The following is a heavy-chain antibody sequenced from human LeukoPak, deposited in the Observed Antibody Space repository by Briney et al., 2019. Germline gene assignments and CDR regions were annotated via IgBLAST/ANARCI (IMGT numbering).Heavy chain of an antibody. J-gene: IGHJ4*02. CDR2: VSGDGQRT. D-gene: IGHD1-14*01. CDR1: GFTFNNYA. CDR3: AKEQDNLLLLSHFDS. V-gene: IGHV3-23*01. Sequence: GGSLRLSCAASGFTFNNYAMNWVRQTPGKGLQWVSAVSGDGQRTFYADSVKGRFTIFRDNSMNTLSLQMNSLRVEDTAVYYCAKEQDNLLLLSHFDSWGQGILVTVSS.